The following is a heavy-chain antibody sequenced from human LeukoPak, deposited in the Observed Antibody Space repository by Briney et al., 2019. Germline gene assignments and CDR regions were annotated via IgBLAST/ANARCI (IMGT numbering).Heavy chain of an antibody. CDR2: INPNSGGT. J-gene: IGHJ4*02. Sequence: ASVRVSCKASGYSFSDFYMHWVRQAPGQGLEWMGWINPNSGGTNYAQRFQGWVTKTRDTSISTAYMELSRLRSDDTAVYYRARDRSGDGNDYWGQGTLVTVSS. CDR3: ARDRSGDGNDY. D-gene: IGHD3-10*01. CDR1: GYSFSDFY. V-gene: IGHV1-2*04.